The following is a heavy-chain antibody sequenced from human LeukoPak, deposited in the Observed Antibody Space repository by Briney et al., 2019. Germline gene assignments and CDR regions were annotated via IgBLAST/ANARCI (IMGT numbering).Heavy chain of an antibody. J-gene: IGHJ4*02. CDR3: AKEGYSGYDRGSMFDY. D-gene: IGHD5-12*01. CDR1: GFTFSDYY. V-gene: IGHV3-11*01. Sequence: PGGSLRLSCAASGFTFSDYYMSWIRQAPGKGLEWVSYISSSGSTIYYADSVKGRFTISRDNAKNSLYLQMNSLRAEDTAVYYCAKEGYSGYDRGSMFDYWGQGTLVTVSS. CDR2: ISSSGSTI.